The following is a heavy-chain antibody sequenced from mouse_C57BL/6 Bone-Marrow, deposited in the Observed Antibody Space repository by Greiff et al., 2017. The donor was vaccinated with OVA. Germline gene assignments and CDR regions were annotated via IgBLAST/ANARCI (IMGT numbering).Heavy chain of an antibody. CDR3: ARESPYCYGSRGWYFDF. V-gene: IGHV1-63*01. CDR2: IYPGGGDT. Sequence: QVQLQQSGAELVRPGTSVKMSCKASGYTFTNYWIGWAKQRPGHGLEWIGDIYPGGGDTNYNEKFKGKATLTADKSSSTAYMQFSSLTSEDSAIYYCARESPYCYGSRGWYFDFWGTGTTVTVSS. D-gene: IGHD1-1*01. J-gene: IGHJ1*03. CDR1: GYTFTNYW.